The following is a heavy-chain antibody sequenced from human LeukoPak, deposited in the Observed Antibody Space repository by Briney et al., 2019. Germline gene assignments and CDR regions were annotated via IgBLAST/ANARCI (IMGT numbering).Heavy chain of an antibody. Sequence: PSETLSLTCTVSGGSISSYYWGWIRQPPGKGLEWIRSIYYSGSPYYNPSLKSRVTISVDTSKKQFSLKLSSVTAADTAVYYCARHVGFITMVRGVINNNWFDPWGQGALVTVSS. CDR1: GGSISSYY. J-gene: IGHJ5*02. D-gene: IGHD3-10*01. CDR3: ARHVGFITMVRGVINNNWFDP. V-gene: IGHV4-39*01. CDR2: IYYSGSP.